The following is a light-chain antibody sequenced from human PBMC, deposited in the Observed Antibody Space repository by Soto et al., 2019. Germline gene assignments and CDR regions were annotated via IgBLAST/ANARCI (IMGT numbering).Light chain of an antibody. CDR1: QDIRND. CDR3: LQDYNCPRT. Sequence: AIQMTQSPSSLSASVGDRVTITCRASQDIRNDLGWYQQKAGTAPKLLIYGASTLQSGVPSRFSGRGSGTDFTLTTSSLQPEDFAAYYCLQDYNCPRTFGQGTKLEIK. V-gene: IGKV1-6*01. J-gene: IGKJ2*01. CDR2: GAS.